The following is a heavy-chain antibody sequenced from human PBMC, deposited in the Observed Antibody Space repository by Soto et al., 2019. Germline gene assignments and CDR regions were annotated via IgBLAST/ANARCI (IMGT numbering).Heavy chain of an antibody. V-gene: IGHV3-23*01. CDR1: GFTFSSYA. D-gene: IGHD3-3*01. CDR2: ISGSGGST. CDR3: AKVQGDFLEWLPLDY. J-gene: IGHJ4*02. Sequence: GGSLRLSCAASGFTFSSYAMSWVRQAPGKGLEWVSAISGSGGSTYYADSVKGRFTISRDNSKNTLYLQMNSLRAEDTAVYYCAKVQGDFLEWLPLDYWGQGTLVTVSS.